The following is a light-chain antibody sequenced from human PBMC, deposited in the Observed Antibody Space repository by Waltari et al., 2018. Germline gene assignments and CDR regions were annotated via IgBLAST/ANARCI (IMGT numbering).Light chain of an antibody. CDR3: CSYTDSSTLV. CDR1: SSDVGGYNF. J-gene: IGLJ3*02. V-gene: IGLV2-23*02. CDR2: DVN. Sequence: QSALSQPASVFGSPGQSITISCTGTSSDVGGYNFVSWYQQHPGKAPKLMFYDVNKRPSGVSNRFSGSKSGNTASLTISGLQAEDEADYYCCSYTDSSTLVFGGGTKLTVL.